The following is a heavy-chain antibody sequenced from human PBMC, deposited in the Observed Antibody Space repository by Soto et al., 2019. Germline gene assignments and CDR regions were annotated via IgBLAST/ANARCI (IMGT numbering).Heavy chain of an antibody. Sequence: EVQLVESGGGLVQPGGSLRLSCAASGFTFSSYWMSWVRQAPGKGLEWVANIKQDGSEKYYVDSVKGRFTISRDNAKNSLYLQMNRLRAEDTAVYYCASSEKYSSGWSTFDYWGQGTLVTVSS. CDR2: IKQDGSEK. V-gene: IGHV3-7*01. CDR3: ASSEKYSSGWSTFDY. D-gene: IGHD6-19*01. J-gene: IGHJ4*02. CDR1: GFTFSSYW.